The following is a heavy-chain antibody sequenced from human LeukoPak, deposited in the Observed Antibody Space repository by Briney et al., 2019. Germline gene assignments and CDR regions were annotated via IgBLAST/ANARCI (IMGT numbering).Heavy chain of an antibody. D-gene: IGHD3-3*01. CDR2: IRYDGSNK. CDR3: AKSQGRYDFHDY. J-gene: IGHJ4*02. CDR1: GFTFSSYG. Sequence: GGSLRLSCAAYGFTFSSYGMHWVRQAPGKGLEWVAFIRYDGSNKYYADSVKGRFTISRDNSKNTLYLQMNSLRAEDTAVYYCAKSQGRYDFHDYWGQGTLVTVSS. V-gene: IGHV3-30*02.